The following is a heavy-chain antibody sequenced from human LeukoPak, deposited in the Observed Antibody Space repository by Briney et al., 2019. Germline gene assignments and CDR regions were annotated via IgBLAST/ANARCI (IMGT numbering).Heavy chain of an antibody. J-gene: IGHJ1*01. CDR3: AMPLLPYCSGGSCYSAWQH. CDR1: GYTFTGYY. CDR2: IYPNSGGT. Sequence: AAVKDSCMASGYTFTGYYMHWVRQAPGQGLEWMGWIYPNSGGTNYAQKFQGRVTMTRDTSISTPYMDLRRLRADDAAVYDCAMPLLPYCSGGSCYSAWQHWGQGTLVTVSS. D-gene: IGHD2-15*01. V-gene: IGHV1-2*02.